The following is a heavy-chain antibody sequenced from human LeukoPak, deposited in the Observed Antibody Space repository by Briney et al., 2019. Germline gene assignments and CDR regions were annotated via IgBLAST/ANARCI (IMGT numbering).Heavy chain of an antibody. V-gene: IGHV1-2*02. D-gene: IGHD3-3*01. Sequence: ASVKVSCKASGYTFTAYYMHWVRQAPGQGLEWMGWINPNSGGTNYAQKFQGRVTMTRDTSISTAYMELSRLRSDDTAIYYCAREYYDFWSGYLIGYWGQGTLVTVSS. CDR3: AREYYDFWSGYLIGY. CDR1: GYTFTAYY. CDR2: INPNSGGT. J-gene: IGHJ4*02.